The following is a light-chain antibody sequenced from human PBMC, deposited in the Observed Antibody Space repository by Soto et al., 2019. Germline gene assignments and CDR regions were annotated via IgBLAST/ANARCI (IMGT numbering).Light chain of an antibody. CDR2: NAS. V-gene: IGKV3-11*01. CDR3: QQRSNWGVT. CDR1: QSVNNY. J-gene: IGKJ4*01. Sequence: EIVLTQSPATLSLSPGERATLSCRASQSVNNYLAWYQQKPGQAPRLLIYNASNRATGIPARFSGSGSGTDFTLTISSPEPEDFAVYYCQQRSNWGVTFGGGTKVDIK.